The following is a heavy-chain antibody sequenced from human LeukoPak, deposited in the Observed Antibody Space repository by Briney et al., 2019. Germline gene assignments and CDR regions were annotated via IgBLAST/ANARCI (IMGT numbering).Heavy chain of an antibody. CDR3: ARASAHYYYYMDV. CDR1: GYTFTSYY. CDR2: INPSDDST. D-gene: IGHD2-2*01. J-gene: IGHJ6*03. Sequence: GASVKVSCKASGYTFTSYYMHWVRQAPGQGLEWMGMINPSDDSTSYAQKFQGRVTMTRNTSISTAYMELSSLRSEDTAVYYCARASAHYYYYMDVWGKGTTVTVSS. V-gene: IGHV1-46*01.